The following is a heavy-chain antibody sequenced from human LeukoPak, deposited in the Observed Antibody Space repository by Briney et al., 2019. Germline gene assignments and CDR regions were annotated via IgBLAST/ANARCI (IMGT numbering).Heavy chain of an antibody. J-gene: IGHJ4*02. D-gene: IGHD3-22*01. CDR2: MYYSGST. CDR1: GGSITGSSYY. CDR3: ARQYYDNTGYYYFDY. V-gene: IGHV4-39*01. Sequence: PSETLSLTCTVSGGSITGSSYYWGWIRQPPGKGLEWIGSMYYSGSTYYKTSLKSRVTISADTSKNEFSLELSSVTAADTAVYYCARQYYDNTGYYYFDYWGQGTLVTVPS.